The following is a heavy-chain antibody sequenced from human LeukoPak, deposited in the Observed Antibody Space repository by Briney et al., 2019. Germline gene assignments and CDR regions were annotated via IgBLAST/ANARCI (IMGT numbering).Heavy chain of an antibody. V-gene: IGHV3-9*01. CDR3: AKGRGKTAMATFDY. J-gene: IGHJ4*02. CDR1: GFTFDDYA. CDR2: ISLNSGTI. D-gene: IGHD5-18*01. Sequence: GGSLRLSCAASGFTFDDYAMHWVRQAPGKGLEWVSGISLNSGTIVYADSVRGRFTISRDNAKNSLYLQMNSLRAEDTALYYCAKGRGKTAMATFDYRGQGTLVTVSS.